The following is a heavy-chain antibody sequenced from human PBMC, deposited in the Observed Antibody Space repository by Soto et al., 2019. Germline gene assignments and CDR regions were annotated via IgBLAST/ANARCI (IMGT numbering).Heavy chain of an antibody. CDR3: AREYGMDV. CDR2: ISGYNGNT. Sequence: QVQLVQSGAGVKKPGASVNVSCKPSGYSFHTYAISWVRQAPGQGLEWVGWISGYNGNTNYAQKFQCRVTLTTDTSTKTAFMELRSLTGDEAAVYYFAREYGMDVWGQGTTVTVSS. J-gene: IGHJ6*02. CDR1: GYSFHTYA. V-gene: IGHV1-18*01.